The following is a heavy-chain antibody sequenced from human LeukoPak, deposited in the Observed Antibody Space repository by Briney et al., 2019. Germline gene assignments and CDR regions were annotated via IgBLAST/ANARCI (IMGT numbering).Heavy chain of an antibody. J-gene: IGHJ4*02. CDR3: ARGDATNYYDSSGYYPHFDY. CDR2: INAGNGKT. V-gene: IGHV1-3*01. Sequence: ASVKVSCKASQYTFTDYAVHWVRQAPGQRLEWMGWINAGNGKTKYSQSFQGRVTMTRDTSTSTVYMELSSLRSEDTAVYYCARGDATNYYDSSGYYPHFDYWGQGTLVTVSS. D-gene: IGHD3-22*01. CDR1: QYTFTDYA.